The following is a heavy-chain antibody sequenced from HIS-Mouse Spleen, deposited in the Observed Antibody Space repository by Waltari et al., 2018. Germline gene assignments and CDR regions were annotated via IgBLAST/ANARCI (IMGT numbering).Heavy chain of an antibody. J-gene: IGHJ4*02. CDR2: ISYDGSNK. V-gene: IGHV3-30*04. CDR3: ARDSYSSSWYFDY. CDR1: GFTFSRYS. Sequence: QVQLVESGGGVVQPGRSLRLSCAASGFTFSRYSMHWVRQAPGKGLEWVAVISYDGSNKYYADSVKGRFTISRDNSKNTLYLQMNSLRAEDTAVYYCARDSYSSSWYFDYWGQGTLVTVSS. D-gene: IGHD6-13*01.